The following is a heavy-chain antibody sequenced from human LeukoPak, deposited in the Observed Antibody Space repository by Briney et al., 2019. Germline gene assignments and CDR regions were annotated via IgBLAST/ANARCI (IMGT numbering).Heavy chain of an antibody. J-gene: IGHJ6*02. CDR2: IVSSGTTI. CDR3: ARVRGSSYYYYGMDV. D-gene: IGHD3-10*01. V-gene: IGHV3-48*03. CDR1: GFTFSSFE. Sequence: GGSLRLSCAASGFTFSSFEMNWVRQAPGKGLERVSYIVSSGTTIYYADSVKGRFTIPRDNATNSLYLQMNSLRAEDTAIYYCARVRGSSYYYYGMDVWGQGTTVTVSS.